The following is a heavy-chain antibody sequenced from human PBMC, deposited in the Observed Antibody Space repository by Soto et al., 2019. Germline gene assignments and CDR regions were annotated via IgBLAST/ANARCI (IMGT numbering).Heavy chain of an antibody. CDR3: ARGGEIHHQQLVVYYYYYGMDV. D-gene: IGHD6-6*01. V-gene: IGHV4-61*01. CDR1: GGSVSSGSYY. Sequence: SETLSLTCTVSGGSVSSGSYYWSWIRQPPGKGLEWIGYIYYSGSTNYNPSLKSRVTISVDTSKNQFSLKLSSVTAADTAVYYCARGGEIHHQQLVVYYYYYGMDVWGQGTTVTVSS. CDR2: IYYSGST. J-gene: IGHJ6*02.